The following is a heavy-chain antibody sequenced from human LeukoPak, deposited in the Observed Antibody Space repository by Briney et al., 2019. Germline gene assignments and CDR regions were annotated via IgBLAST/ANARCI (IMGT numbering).Heavy chain of an antibody. J-gene: IGHJ6*02. V-gene: IGHV1-3*01. D-gene: IGHD6-6*01. CDR3: SRKYSSSSPYYYYGMDV. Sequence: ASVKVSGKASGYRFTSYSIHWVRQAPGQRLEWMGSVDAGSDNRKYSQKFQGRVTITSDTSASTAYMELSSLRSEDTAVYYCSRKYSSSSPYYYYGMDVWGQGTTVTVSS. CDR1: GYRFTSYS. CDR2: VDAGSDNR.